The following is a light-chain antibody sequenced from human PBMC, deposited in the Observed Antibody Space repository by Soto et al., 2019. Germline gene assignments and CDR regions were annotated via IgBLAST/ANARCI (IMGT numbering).Light chain of an antibody. Sequence: DIQMTQSPSSLSASVGDRVTITCRASQSISSYLNWYQQKPGKAPKLLIYAASSLQSGVPSRFSGSGSGTDFTLTISRLEPEDFAVYYCQQYGRSPLTFGPGTKVDIE. J-gene: IGKJ3*01. CDR1: QSISSY. CDR3: QQYGRSPLT. V-gene: IGKV1-39*01. CDR2: AAS.